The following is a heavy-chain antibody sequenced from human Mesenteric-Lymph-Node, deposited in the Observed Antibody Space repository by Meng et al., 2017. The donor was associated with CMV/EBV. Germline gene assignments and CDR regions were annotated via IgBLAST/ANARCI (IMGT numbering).Heavy chain of an antibody. J-gene: IGHJ3*01. V-gene: IGHV3-23*01. CDR3: ARDGGLRFLESSLNYVFDL. Sequence: GESLKISCAASGFTFTSYAMNWVRQAPGKGLEWVSVISASGGSTNNADSMKGRFTMSRDNSRNTVSLQMNSLRGEDTAVYYCARDGGLRFLESSLNYVFDLWGQGTMVTVSS. CDR2: ISASGGST. CDR1: GFTFTSYA. D-gene: IGHD3-3*01.